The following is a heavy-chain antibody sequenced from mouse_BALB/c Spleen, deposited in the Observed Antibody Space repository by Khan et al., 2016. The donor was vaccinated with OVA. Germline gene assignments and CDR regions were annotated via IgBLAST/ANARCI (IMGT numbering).Heavy chain of an antibody. CDR1: GYTFTSYT. V-gene: IGHV1-4*01. J-gene: IGHJ2*01. CDR2: INPSSGYT. D-gene: IGHD3-1*01. Sequence: QVRLQLSGAELVKPGASVMMSCKASGYTFTSYTIHWVKQRPRQGLEWIGYINPSSGYTKYNQKFNDNATLTADKSSSTAYMQLSSLTSEDSAVYYWARKSTRASYWGQGTTLTVSS. CDR3: ARKSTRASY.